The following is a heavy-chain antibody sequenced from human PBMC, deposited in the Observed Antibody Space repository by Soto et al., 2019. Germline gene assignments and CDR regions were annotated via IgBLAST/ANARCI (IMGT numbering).Heavy chain of an antibody. J-gene: IGHJ2*01. V-gene: IGHV3-30*18. CDR1: GFTFSTYS. Sequence: QVQVVESGGGVVQPGRSLRLSCAASGFTFSTYSMHWVRQAPGKGLEWVAVTSYDGSNKYYADSVKGRFTISRDNSKNTLYVQMNSLRAEDTAVYYCVKGATGGPRGYFDLWGRGTLVTVSS. CDR3: VKGATGGPRGYFDL. D-gene: IGHD3-16*01. CDR2: TSYDGSNK.